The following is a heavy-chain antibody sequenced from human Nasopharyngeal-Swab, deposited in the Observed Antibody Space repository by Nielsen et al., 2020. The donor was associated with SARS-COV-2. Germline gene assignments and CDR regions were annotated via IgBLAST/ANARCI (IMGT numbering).Heavy chain of an antibody. J-gene: IGHJ4*02. Sequence: WIRQPPGKGLAWVSSISNSGDITYYADSVKGRFTASRDNSKNTLYLQMHSLRAEDTAIYYCARFMTTATTETFDYWGQGTLVTVSS. CDR3: ARFMTTATTETFDY. V-gene: IGHV3-23*01. D-gene: IGHD4-17*01. CDR2: ISNSGDIT.